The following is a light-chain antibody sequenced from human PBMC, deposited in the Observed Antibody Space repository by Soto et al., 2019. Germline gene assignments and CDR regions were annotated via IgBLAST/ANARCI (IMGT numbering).Light chain of an antibody. CDR2: EVS. J-gene: IGLJ3*02. CDR3: CSYTSSSTVV. V-gene: IGLV2-14*01. CDR1: SSDIGAYNY. Sequence: QSVLTQPASVSGSPGQSVTISCSGSSSDIGAYNYVSWYQQRPGKAPKLMIYEVSNRPSGVSNRFSGSKSDNTASLTISGLQAEDEADYYCCSYTSSSTVVFGGGTKLTVL.